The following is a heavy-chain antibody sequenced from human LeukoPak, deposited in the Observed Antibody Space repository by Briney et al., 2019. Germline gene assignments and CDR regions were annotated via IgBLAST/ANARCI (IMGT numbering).Heavy chain of an antibody. CDR1: GGSISVYTAYY. V-gene: IGHV4-39*01. J-gene: IGHJ4*02. CDR3: ARSRGYSYAQDY. Sequence: SETLSLTCTVSGGSISVYTAYYWGWIRQPPGQGLEWIGGIFSSGSTYYNPSLKSRVTISVDTSKNQFSLKLSSVTAADTAVYFCARSRGYSYAQDYWGQGTLVTVSS. D-gene: IGHD5-18*01. CDR2: IFSSGST.